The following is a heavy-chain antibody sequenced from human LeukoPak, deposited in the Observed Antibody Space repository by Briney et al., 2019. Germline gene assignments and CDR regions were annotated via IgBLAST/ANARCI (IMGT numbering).Heavy chain of an antibody. D-gene: IGHD2-15*01. V-gene: IGHV3-13*01. Sequence: PGGSLRLSCAASGFTFSSYDMHWVRQATGKGLEWVSAIGTAGDTYYPGSVKGRFTISRENAKNSLYLQMNSLRAEDTAVYYCARDPGDVAAAHDAFDIWGQGTMVTVSS. CDR3: ARDPGDVAAAHDAFDI. J-gene: IGHJ3*02. CDR1: GFTFSSYD. CDR2: IGTAGDT.